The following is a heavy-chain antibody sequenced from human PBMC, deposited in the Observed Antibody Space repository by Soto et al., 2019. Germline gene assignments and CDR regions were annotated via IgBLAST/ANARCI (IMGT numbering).Heavy chain of an antibody. D-gene: IGHD2-15*01. CDR2: INSDGSVS. CDR3: ARGHCVGGTSYSLAGSFYYYMAV. CDR1: GFTFSNYW. J-gene: IGHJ6*03. Sequence: EVQLVESGGGLVQPGGSLRLSCVASGFTFSNYWMYWVRQAPGEGLVWVSRINSDGSVSSYADSVKGRLTISRDNVKNTLYLQMCSLRAEDTAVYYCARGHCVGGTSYSLAGSFYYYMAVWGKGTTVTVFS. V-gene: IGHV3-74*01.